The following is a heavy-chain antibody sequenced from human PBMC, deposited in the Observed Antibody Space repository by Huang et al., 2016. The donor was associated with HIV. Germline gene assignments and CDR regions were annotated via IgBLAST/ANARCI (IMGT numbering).Heavy chain of an antibody. CDR1: GGSISTSGYY. D-gene: IGHD6-19*01. V-gene: IGHV4-39*01. Sequence: QLQLQESGPGLVKPSETLSLTCTVSGGSISTSGYYWGWIRQPPGKGLEWIGSIYYSGSTSSNPPLKSRVTISVDTSKSQFSLKLSSVTAADTAVYYCARQDTSGWYADPYYFDYWGQGTLVTVSS. J-gene: IGHJ4*02. CDR3: ARQDTSGWYADPYYFDY. CDR2: IYYSGST.